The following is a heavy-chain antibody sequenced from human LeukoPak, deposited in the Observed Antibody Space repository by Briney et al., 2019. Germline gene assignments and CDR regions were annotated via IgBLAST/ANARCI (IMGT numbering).Heavy chain of an antibody. CDR3: ARGVRDGYNPYYFDY. Sequence: GASVKVSCKASGYTFTNYYMHWVRQAPGQGLEWMGIINPSGGSTSYAQKFQGRVTMTRDTSTSTVYMELSSLRSEDTAVYYCARGVRDGYNPYYFDYWGQGTLVTVSS. V-gene: IGHV1-46*01. CDR1: GYTFTNYY. D-gene: IGHD5-24*01. CDR2: INPSGGST. J-gene: IGHJ4*02.